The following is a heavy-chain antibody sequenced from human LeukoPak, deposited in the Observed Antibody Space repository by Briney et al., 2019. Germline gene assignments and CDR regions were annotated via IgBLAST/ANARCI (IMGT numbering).Heavy chain of an antibody. CDR2: INHSGST. D-gene: IGHD2-2*01. V-gene: IGHV4-34*01. Sequence: SETLSLTCAGYDGSFSGYYWSWIRQPPGKGLEWIGEINHSGSTNYNPSLKSRVTISVDTSKNQFSLKLSSVTAADTAVYYCAAAINGMDVWGQGTTVTVSS. CDR1: DGSFSGYY. J-gene: IGHJ6*02. CDR3: AAAINGMDV.